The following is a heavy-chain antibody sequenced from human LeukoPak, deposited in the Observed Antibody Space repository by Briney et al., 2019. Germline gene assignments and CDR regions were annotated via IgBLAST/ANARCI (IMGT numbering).Heavy chain of an antibody. J-gene: IGHJ4*02. V-gene: IGHV4-59*11. CDR2: IFYSGTT. CDR3: ARGGSAAKYYFDS. Sequence: SETLSLTCTVSNDSISPLYWGWIRQPPGKGLEFIGYIFYSGTTNFNPSLKSRVTLSVDTSKNQFSLRLISVTAADTVVYYCARGGSAAKYYFDSWGQGTLVTVSS. CDR1: NDSISPLY. D-gene: IGHD6-13*01.